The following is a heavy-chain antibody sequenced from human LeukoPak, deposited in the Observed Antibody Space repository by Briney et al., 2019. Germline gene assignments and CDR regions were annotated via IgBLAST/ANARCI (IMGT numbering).Heavy chain of an antibody. CDR2: IFYSGST. D-gene: IGHD3-10*01. Sequence: LRLSCAASGFTFSSYTVNWIRQHPGKGLEWIGYIFYSGSTYSNPSLKSRITISIDTPKNQFSLKVNSVTAADTAVYYCARGPYASGYVNPVLSYWYFDLWGRGTLVTVSS. J-gene: IGHJ2*01. CDR1: GFTFSSYT. V-gene: IGHV4-31*02. CDR3: ARGPYASGYVNPVLSYWYFDL.